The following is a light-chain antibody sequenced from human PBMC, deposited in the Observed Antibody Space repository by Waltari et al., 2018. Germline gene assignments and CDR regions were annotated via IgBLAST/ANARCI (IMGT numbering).Light chain of an antibody. CDR3: QQYYGNPRT. CDR2: GAS. V-gene: IGKV3-15*01. CDR1: QIVSSN. J-gene: IGKJ2*01. Sequence: EIVMTQSPATLSVSPGERATPSCRASQIVSSNLAWYQQKPGQAPRLLIYGASTRATGIPARFSGSGSGTEFTLTISSLQSEDFAVYYCQQYYGNPRTFGQGTKLEIK.